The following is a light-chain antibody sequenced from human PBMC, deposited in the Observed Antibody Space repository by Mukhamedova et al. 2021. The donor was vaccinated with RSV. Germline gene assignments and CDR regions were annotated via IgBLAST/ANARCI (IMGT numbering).Light chain of an antibody. CDR1: QGVSSN. CDR3: QQYNNWPRYS. V-gene: IGKV3-15*01. J-gene: IGKJ2*03. CDR2: VAS. Sequence: MGSQGVSSNLPGYQQKPGQAPRLLTYVASTRATGSPARFSGRGSGPEFTLPISSLQSEDFAVYYGQQYNNWPRYSFGQGTKLEIK.